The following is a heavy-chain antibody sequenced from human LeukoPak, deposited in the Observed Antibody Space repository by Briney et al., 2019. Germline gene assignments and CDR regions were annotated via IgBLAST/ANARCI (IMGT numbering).Heavy chain of an antibody. CDR1: GLTFSSYG. D-gene: IGHD3-10*01. V-gene: IGHV3-33*01. Sequence: PGGSLRLSCAASGLTFSSYGMHWVRQAPGKGLEWVAVIWYDGSNKYYADSVKGRFTISRDNSKNTLYLQMNSLRAEDTAVYYCARGDLWFGDEGGYYYGMDVWGKGTTVTVSS. CDR3: ARGDLWFGDEGGYYYGMDV. CDR2: IWYDGSNK. J-gene: IGHJ6*04.